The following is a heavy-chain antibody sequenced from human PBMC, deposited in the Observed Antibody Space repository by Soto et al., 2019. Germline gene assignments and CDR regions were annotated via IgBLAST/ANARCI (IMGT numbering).Heavy chain of an antibody. D-gene: IGHD2-15*01. CDR3: ARELGGSWYNWFDP. CDR1: GFTVSSNC. V-gene: IGHV3-53*01. CDR2: LHSDVST. Sequence: PGGSLRLSCAVSGFTVSSNCITWVREAPGQGLEWVSVLHSDVSTYYVESVKGRFVISRDNSKNTVYLQMNSLRAEDTAIYYCARELGGSWYNWFDPWGQGTMVTVYS. J-gene: IGHJ5*02.